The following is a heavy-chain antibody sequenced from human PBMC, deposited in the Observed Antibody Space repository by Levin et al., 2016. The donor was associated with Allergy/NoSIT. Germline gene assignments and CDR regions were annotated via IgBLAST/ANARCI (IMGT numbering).Heavy chain of an antibody. J-gene: IGHJ5*02. CDR2: ISHVGPDK. CDR3: ARPTVGDAGTTPNWLDP. D-gene: IGHD1-7*01. V-gene: IGHV3-30*04. Sequence: GESLKISCSASGFSFSSYAIHWVRQSPDQGLEWVGVISHVGPDKYYADSVEGRFTISRDNSRNILYLEMSSLRPEDTAVYYCARPTVGDAGTTPNWLDPWGPGTLVTVSS. CDR1: GFSFSSYA.